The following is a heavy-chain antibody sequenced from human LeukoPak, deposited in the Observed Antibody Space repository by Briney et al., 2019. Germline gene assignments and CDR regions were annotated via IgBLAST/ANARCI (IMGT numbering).Heavy chain of an antibody. Sequence: GGSLRLSCAASGFTLRNYAMRWLRPAPGKGVEGISFISGGGGRAYYPDTLKGRFTKSRDNANNTLDQQMNSRRAGDTAVHYCAKDRWGGDGDLGDMDVWGQGTTVTVSS. J-gene: IGHJ6*02. CDR1: GFTLRNYA. CDR2: ISGGGGRA. D-gene: IGHD4-17*01. CDR3: AKDRWGGDGDLGDMDV. V-gene: IGHV3-23*01.